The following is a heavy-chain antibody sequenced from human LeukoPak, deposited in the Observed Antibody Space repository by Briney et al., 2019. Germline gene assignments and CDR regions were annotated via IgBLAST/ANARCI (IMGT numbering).Heavy chain of an antibody. V-gene: IGHV6-1*01. D-gene: IGHD6-19*01. CDR3: ARVVAVAGNTYNWFEP. CDR2: TYYRSKWYN. J-gene: IGHJ5*02. CDR1: GDSVSSNSAA. Sequence: SQTLSLTCAISGDSVSSNSAAWNWISQSPSRGLEWLGRTYYRSKWYNDYAVSVKSRITINPDTSKNQFSLQLNSVTPEDTAVYYCARVVAVAGNTYNWFEPWGQGTLVTVSS.